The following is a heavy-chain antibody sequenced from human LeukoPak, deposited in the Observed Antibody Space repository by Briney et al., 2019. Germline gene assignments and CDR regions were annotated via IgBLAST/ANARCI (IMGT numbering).Heavy chain of an antibody. CDR1: GFTFSSYW. D-gene: IGHD1-26*01. V-gene: IGHV3-7*02. CDR3: ARRGSYTFYYYYGMDV. J-gene: IGHJ6*02. CDR2: IKEDESKK. Sequence: GGSLRLSCAASGFTFSSYWMSWVRQAPGKGLEWVANIKEDESKKNYVDSVKGRFTISRDNAKNSLHLQMNSLRAEDTAVYYCARRGSYTFYYYYGMDVWGQGTTVTVSS.